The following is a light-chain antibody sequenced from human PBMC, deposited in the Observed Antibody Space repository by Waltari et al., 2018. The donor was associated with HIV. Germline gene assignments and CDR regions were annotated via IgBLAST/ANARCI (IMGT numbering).Light chain of an antibody. CDR3: QVWDSNSFFV. J-gene: IGLJ1*01. V-gene: IGLV3-21*04. CDR2: YDR. CDR1: YIGVNS. Sequence: SYVLTQPPSVSVAPGGTATISCGGDYIGVNSVHCFHQKPGQAPVLVIYYDRDRPSGISERFSGSNPGNTATLTITGVEAGDEADYYCQVWDSNSFFVFGSGTKVTVL.